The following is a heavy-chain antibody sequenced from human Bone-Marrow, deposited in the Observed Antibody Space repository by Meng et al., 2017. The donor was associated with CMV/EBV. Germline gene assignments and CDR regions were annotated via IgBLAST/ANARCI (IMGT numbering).Heavy chain of an antibody. CDR1: GFTFSSYA. CDR3: AKSSSRDPYYYYGMDV. J-gene: IGHJ6*02. Sequence: GESLKTSCAASGFTFSSYAMHWVRQAPGKGLEWVAVISYDGSNKYYADSVKGRFTISRDNSKNTLYLQMNSLRAEDTAVYYCAKSSSRDPYYYYGMDVWGQGTTVTVSS. CDR2: ISYDGSNK. V-gene: IGHV3-30*14. D-gene: IGHD6-6*01.